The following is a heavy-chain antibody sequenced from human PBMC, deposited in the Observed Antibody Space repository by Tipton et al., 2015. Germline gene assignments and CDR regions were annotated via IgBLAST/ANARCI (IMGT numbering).Heavy chain of an antibody. CDR3: AKGRAGGFDG. V-gene: IGHV3-23*01. CDR2: ISGSGGAT. Sequence: SPRLSCAASGFTFDVYAMNWVRQAPGKGLEWVSAISGSGGATFYADSVKGRFTISRDNSEKTVFLQMNSLRPDDTAVYFCAKGRAGGFDGWGQGTLVTVSS. D-gene: IGHD3-10*01. CDR1: GFTFDVYA. J-gene: IGHJ4*02.